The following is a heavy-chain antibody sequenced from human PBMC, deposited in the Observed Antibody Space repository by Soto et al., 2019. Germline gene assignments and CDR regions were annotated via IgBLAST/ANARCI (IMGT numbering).Heavy chain of an antibody. D-gene: IGHD2-2*01. CDR2: INSDGSST. V-gene: IGHV3-74*01. CDR1: GFTFSSYW. Sequence: GGSLRLSCAASGFTFSSYWMHWVRQAPGKGLVWVSRINSDGSSTSYADSVKGRFTISRDNAKNTLYLQMNSLRAEDTAVDYCARGDCSSTSCYVSLFDYWGQGTLVTVSS. CDR3: ARGDCSSTSCYVSLFDY. J-gene: IGHJ4*02.